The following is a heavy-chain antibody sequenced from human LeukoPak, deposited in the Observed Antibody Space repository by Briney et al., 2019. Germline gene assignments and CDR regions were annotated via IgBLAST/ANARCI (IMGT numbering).Heavy chain of an antibody. V-gene: IGHV3-74*01. CDR2: INSDGSST. J-gene: IGHJ5*02. Sequence: PGGSLRLSCAASGSTFSSYWMHWVRQAPGKGLVWVSRINSDGSSTSYADSVKGRFTISRDNAKNTLYLQMNSLRAEDTAVYYCARDPTNPYCSGGSCYSNWFDPWGQGTLVTVSS. CDR1: GSTFSSYW. CDR3: ARDPTNPYCSGGSCYSNWFDP. D-gene: IGHD2-15*01.